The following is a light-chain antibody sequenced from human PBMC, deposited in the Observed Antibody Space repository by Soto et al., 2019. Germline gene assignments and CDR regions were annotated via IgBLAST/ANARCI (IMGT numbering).Light chain of an antibody. V-gene: IGKV1-12*01. CDR2: AAT. Sequence: DIEMTQSPSSVSASVGDRVTITCRASQPICIWLAWYQQKPGTAPKLLISAATNLASGVPSRFSGSASGTDFTLTITTLQAEDFATYYYQQATSFPLTFGGGTKVE. CDR3: QQATSFPLT. CDR1: QPICIW. J-gene: IGKJ4*01.